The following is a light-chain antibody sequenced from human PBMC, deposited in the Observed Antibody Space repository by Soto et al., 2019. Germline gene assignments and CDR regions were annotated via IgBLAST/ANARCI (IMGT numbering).Light chain of an antibody. CDR1: SCDVGAYIF. CDR3: VSYTTIRAYV. Sequence: QSVLTQPASVSGSPGQSITTSCTGTSCDVGAYIFVSWYQQHPGKAPKLMIYDIINRPSGVSNRFSGSKSGNTASLTISGLQAEDEADYYCVSYTTIRAYVFGTGTKVTVL. V-gene: IGLV2-14*03. CDR2: DII. J-gene: IGLJ1*01.